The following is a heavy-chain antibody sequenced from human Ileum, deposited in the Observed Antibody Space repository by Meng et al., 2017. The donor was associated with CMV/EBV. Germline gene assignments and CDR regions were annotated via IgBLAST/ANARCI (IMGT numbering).Heavy chain of an antibody. CDR3: AREDGSTIDY. Sequence: KVSCKASGYSFTTYGISWVRQAPGQGLEWMGWISAYNGNTNYAQNLQGRVTMTTDTSTTTAYMELRSLRSDDTAVYYCAREDGSTIDYWGQGTLVTVSS. D-gene: IGHD1-1*01. J-gene: IGHJ4*02. CDR1: GYSFTTYG. CDR2: ISAYNGNT. V-gene: IGHV1-18*01.